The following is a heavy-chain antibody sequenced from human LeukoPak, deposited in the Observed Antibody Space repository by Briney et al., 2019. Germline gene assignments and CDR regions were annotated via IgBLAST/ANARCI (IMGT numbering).Heavy chain of an antibody. D-gene: IGHD1-26*01. CDR3: ARDPSGTYYPRVSGALDI. J-gene: IGHJ3*02. CDR2: ISSISSYI. CDR1: GFTFSSYS. Sequence: GGSLRLSCAASGFTFSSYSMNWVRQAPGKGLEWVSSISSISSYIYYADTVKGRFTVSRDNAKNSLYLQMDSLRAEDTAVYYCARDPSGTYYPRVSGALDIWGQGTMVTVSS. V-gene: IGHV3-21*01.